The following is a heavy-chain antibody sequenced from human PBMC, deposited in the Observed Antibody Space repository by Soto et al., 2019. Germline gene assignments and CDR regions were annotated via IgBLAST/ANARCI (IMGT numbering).Heavy chain of an antibody. CDR1: GGSISSGGYY. CDR3: ARVGDTAMVNYYYYYGMDV. D-gene: IGHD5-18*01. CDR2: IYYSGST. V-gene: IGHV4-31*03. Sequence: PSETLSLTCTVSGGSISSGGYYWSWIRQHPGKGLEWIGYIYYSGSTYYNPSLKSRVTTSVDTSKNQFSLKLSSVTAADTAVYYCARVGDTAMVNYYYYYGMDVWGQGTTVTVSS. J-gene: IGHJ6*02.